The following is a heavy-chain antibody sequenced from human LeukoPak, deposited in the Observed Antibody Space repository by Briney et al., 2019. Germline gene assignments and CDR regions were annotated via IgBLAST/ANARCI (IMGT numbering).Heavy chain of an antibody. D-gene: IGHD2-2*01. CDR1: GFTFSSYA. CDR3: AKGVVVVPAAIDY. V-gene: IGHV3-23*01. Sequence: PGGSLRLSCAASGFTFSSYAMSWVRQAPGKGLEWVSAISGSGGSTYYADSVKGRFTISRDNSKNTLYLQMYSLRAEDTAVYYCAKGVVVVPAAIDYWGQGTLVTVSS. CDR2: ISGSGGST. J-gene: IGHJ4*02.